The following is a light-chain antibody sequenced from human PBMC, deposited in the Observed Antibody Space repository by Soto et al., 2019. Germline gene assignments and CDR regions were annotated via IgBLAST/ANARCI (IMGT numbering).Light chain of an antibody. CDR3: YSDEGISYV. CDR2: DVS. CDR1: SSDAGGYNY. Sequence: QSVLTQPRSVSGSPGQSVTISCTGTSSDAGGYNYVSWYQQHPGKAPKLMIYDVSKRPSGVPDRFSGSKSGNTASLTISGLQAEDEADYYCYSDEGISYVFGTMTKVTDL. V-gene: IGLV2-11*01. J-gene: IGLJ1*01.